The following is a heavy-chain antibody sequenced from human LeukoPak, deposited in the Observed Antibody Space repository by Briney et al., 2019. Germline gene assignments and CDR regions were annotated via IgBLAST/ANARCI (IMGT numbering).Heavy chain of an antibody. J-gene: IGHJ5*02. D-gene: IGHD3-9*01. V-gene: IGHV4-39*07. CDR3: ARDERYFDWLHWFDP. CDR2: IYYSGST. Sequence: SETLSLTCIVSGGSISSSSYYWGWIRQPPGKGLEWIGSIYYSGSTYYNPSLKSRVTISVDTSKNQFSLKLSSVTAADTAVYYCARDERYFDWLHWFDPWGQGTLVTVSS. CDR1: GGSISSSSYY.